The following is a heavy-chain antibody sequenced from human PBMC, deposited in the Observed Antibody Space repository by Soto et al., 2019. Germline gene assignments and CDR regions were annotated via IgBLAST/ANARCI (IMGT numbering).Heavy chain of an antibody. CDR2: INPSGGST. Sequence: ASVKVSFKASGYTFTSYYLHWVRQAPGQGLEWMGIINPSGGSTRYAQKFQGRVTMTRDTSTSTVYMELSSLRSEDTAVYYCARGNDYGDYRYYYYYMEVWGKGTTVTVSS. J-gene: IGHJ6*03. D-gene: IGHD4-17*01. V-gene: IGHV1-46*01. CDR3: ARGNDYGDYRYYYYYMEV. CDR1: GYTFTSYY.